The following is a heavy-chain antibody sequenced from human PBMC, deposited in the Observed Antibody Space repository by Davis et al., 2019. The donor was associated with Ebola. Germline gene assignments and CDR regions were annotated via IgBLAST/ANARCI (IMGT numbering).Heavy chain of an antibody. J-gene: IGHJ2*01. D-gene: IGHD3-10*01. V-gene: IGHV4-59*08. CDR3: ARGALWFGELLDWYFDL. Sequence: MPSETLSLTCTVSGGSISSYYWSWIRQPPGKGLEWIGYIYYSGSTNYNPSLKSRVTISVDTSKNQFSLKLSSVTAADTAVYYCARGALWFGELLDWYFDLWGRGTLVTVSS. CDR1: GGSISSYY. CDR2: IYYSGST.